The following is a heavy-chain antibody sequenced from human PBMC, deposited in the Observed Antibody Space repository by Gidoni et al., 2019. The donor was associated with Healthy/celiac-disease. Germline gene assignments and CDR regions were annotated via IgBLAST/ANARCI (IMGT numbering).Heavy chain of an antibody. Sequence: LEWVAVIWYDGSSKYHADSVKGRFTISRDNSKNTLYLQMNSLRAEDTAVYYCARDMREYYGSGSSPDYWGQGTLVTVSS. J-gene: IGHJ4*02. CDR2: IWYDGSSK. V-gene: IGHV3-33*01. CDR3: ARDMREYYGSGSSPDY. D-gene: IGHD3-10*01.